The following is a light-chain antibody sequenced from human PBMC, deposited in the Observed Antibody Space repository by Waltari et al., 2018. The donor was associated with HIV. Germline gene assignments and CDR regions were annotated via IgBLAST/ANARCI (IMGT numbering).Light chain of an antibody. Sequence: QSVLTQPPSVSGTPGQRVTISCSGSSSNIGNNYVYWYQQRPGMAPKLLIYKNNYRPSGVPDRFSGSKSGTSASLTISGLRSEDEGDYYCAAWDESLSGNVFGTGTKVPVL. CDR3: AAWDESLSGNV. J-gene: IGLJ1*01. CDR1: SSNIGNNY. CDR2: KNN. V-gene: IGLV1-47*01.